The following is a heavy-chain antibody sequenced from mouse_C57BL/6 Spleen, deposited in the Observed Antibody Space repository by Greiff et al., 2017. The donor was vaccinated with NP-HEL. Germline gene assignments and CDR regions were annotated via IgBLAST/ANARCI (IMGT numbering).Heavy chain of an antibody. CDR1: GYTFTSYW. Sequence: QVHVKQPGAELVRPGSSVKLSCKASGYTFTSYWMHWVKQRPIQGLEWIGNIDPSDSETHYNQKFKDKATLTVDKSSSTAYMQLSSLTSEDSAVYYCARSPGSSSYYFDYWGQGITLTVSS. D-gene: IGHD1-1*01. J-gene: IGHJ2*01. CDR3: ARSPGSSSYYFDY. CDR2: IDPSDSET. V-gene: IGHV1-52*01.